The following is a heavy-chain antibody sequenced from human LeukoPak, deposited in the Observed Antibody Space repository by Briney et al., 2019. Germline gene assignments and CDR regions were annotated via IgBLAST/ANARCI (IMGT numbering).Heavy chain of an antibody. Sequence: PGGSLRLSCVVSGIPFSDYYMNWIRQAPGKGLEWISYISSTSSYTDYADSVKGRFTISRDNAQNALFLQMNSLRVEDTAVYYCAAGTAADCWGQGTRVAVSS. J-gene: IGHJ4*02. CDR3: AAGTAADC. CDR1: GIPFSDYY. CDR2: ISSTSSYT. V-gene: IGHV3-11*03. D-gene: IGHD6-13*01.